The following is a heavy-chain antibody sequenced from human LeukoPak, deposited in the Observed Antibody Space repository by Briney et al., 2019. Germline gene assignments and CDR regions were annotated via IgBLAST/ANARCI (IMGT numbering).Heavy chain of an antibody. CDR1: GGTFSSYA. J-gene: IGHJ4*02. V-gene: IGHV1-69*05. CDR3: ARTTYYYDSSGWIFDY. Sequence: ASVKVSCKASGGTFSSYAISWVRQAPGQGLEWMGRIIPIFGTANYAHKFQGRVTITTDESTSTAYMELSSLRSEDTAVYYCARTTYYYDSSGWIFDYWGQGTLVTVSS. CDR2: IIPIFGTA. D-gene: IGHD3-22*01.